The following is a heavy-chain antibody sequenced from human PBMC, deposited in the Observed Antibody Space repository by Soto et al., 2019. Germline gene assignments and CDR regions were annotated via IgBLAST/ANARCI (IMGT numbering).Heavy chain of an antibody. J-gene: IGHJ4*02. CDR1: GVTFSSYA. D-gene: IGHD3-3*01. Sequence: QVQLVQSGAELKKPGSSVKVSCKASGVTFSSYAISWVRQAPGQGLEWMGGIIPIFGTANYAQKFQSRVKITADESTSTAYMELSSLRSEDTAVYYCAIGEAYDFCSGPPDYWGQGTLVTVSS. CDR3: AIGEAYDFCSGPPDY. V-gene: IGHV1-69*01. CDR2: IIPIFGTA.